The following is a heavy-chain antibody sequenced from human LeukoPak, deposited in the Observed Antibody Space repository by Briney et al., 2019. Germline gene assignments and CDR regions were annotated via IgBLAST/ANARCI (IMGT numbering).Heavy chain of an antibody. CDR2: ISGSGGST. D-gene: IGHD3-3*01. Sequence: GGSLRLSCAATGFTFSSYAMSWVRQAPGKGLEWVSAISGSGGSTYYADSVKGRFTISRDNSKNTLYLQMNSLRAEDTAVYYCAKDLTYYDFWSGRPSYYYGMDVWGQGTTVTVSS. CDR3: AKDLTYYDFWSGRPSYYYGMDV. J-gene: IGHJ6*02. V-gene: IGHV3-23*01. CDR1: GFTFSSYA.